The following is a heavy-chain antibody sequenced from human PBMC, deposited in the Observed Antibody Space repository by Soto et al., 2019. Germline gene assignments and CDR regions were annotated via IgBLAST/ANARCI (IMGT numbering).Heavy chain of an antibody. D-gene: IGHD4-17*01. CDR1: GDSIRSGINY. CDR3: ARGYGGNDDAFAI. CDR2: IFYSGGT. J-gene: IGHJ3*02. V-gene: IGHV4-31*03. Sequence: SETLSLTCTVSGDSIRSGINYWSWIRQHPGKGLEWMAYIFYSGGTYYNPSLKSRVTISVDTSKNKFSLNLSSLTAADTAVYYCARGYGGNDDAFAICGQGTRVTVSS.